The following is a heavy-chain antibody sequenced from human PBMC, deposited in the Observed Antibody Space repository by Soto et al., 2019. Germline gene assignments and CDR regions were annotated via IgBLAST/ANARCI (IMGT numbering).Heavy chain of an antibody. CDR2: ISGSGGST. CDR1: GFTFSSYA. D-gene: IGHD5-12*01. V-gene: IGHV3-23*01. Sequence: PGGSLRLSCAASGFTFSSYAMSWVRQAPGKGLEWVSAISGSGGSTYYADSVKGRFTISRDNSKNTLYLQMNSLRAEDTAVYYCAKVRWLQFQKFRINFDYWGQGTLVTVSS. J-gene: IGHJ4*02. CDR3: AKVRWLQFQKFRINFDY.